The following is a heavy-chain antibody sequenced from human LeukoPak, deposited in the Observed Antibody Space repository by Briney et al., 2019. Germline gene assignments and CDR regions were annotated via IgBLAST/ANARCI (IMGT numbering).Heavy chain of an antibody. V-gene: IGHV4-30-4*01. CDR1: GGSISSGDYY. J-gene: IGHJ5*02. CDR3: ARVSELGYCSGGSCYSAWFDP. Sequence: SETLSLTCTVSGGSISSGDYYWSWIRQPPGKGLEWIGYIYYSGSTYYNPSLKGRVTISVDTSKNQFSLKLSSVTAADTAVYYCARVSELGYCSGGSCYSAWFDPWGQGTLVTVSS. D-gene: IGHD2-15*01. CDR2: IYYSGST.